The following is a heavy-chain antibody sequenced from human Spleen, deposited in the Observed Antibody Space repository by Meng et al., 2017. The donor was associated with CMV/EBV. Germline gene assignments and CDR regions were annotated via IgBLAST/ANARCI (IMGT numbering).Heavy chain of an antibody. CDR3: ARSGLWRGPYYFDF. J-gene: IGHJ4*02. CDR1: GGSSSGYR. CDR2: INHGGTT. D-gene: IGHD3-3*01. Sequence: AVYGGSSSGYRWTWIRQPPGKGLEWIGDINHGGTTKYNPSLKSRVSISIDTPKSQFSLNLSSLTAADTAVYFCARSGLWRGPYYFDFWGQGALVTVSS. V-gene: IGHV4-34*01.